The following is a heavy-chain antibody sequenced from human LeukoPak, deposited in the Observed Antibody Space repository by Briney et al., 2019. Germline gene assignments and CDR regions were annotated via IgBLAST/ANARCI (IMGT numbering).Heavy chain of an antibody. CDR3: ARDTYGSGNFYEY. J-gene: IGHJ4*02. V-gene: IGHV3-74*01. CDR2: ISSDESST. D-gene: IGHD3-10*01. Sequence: PGGSLRLSCAASGFTFRSYWMHWVRQAPGKGLLWVSRISSDESSTTYADSVKGRFTISRDNAKNTLYLQMNSLRAEDTAVYYCARDTYGSGNFYEYWGQGTLVMVSS. CDR1: GFTFRSYW.